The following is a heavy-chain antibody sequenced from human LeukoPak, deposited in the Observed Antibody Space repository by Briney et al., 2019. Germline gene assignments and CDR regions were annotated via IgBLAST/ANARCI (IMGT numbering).Heavy chain of an antibody. V-gene: IGHV4-59*01. Sequence: SETLSLTCTVSGGSISSYYWSWIRQPPGKGLEWIGYIYYSGSTNYNPSLKSRVTISVDTSKNQFSLKLSSVTAADPAVYYCARALAAAGTVRHYYYGMDVWGQGTTVTVSS. CDR3: ARALAAAGTVRHYYYGMDV. CDR2: IYYSGST. CDR1: GGSISSYY. D-gene: IGHD6-13*01. J-gene: IGHJ6*02.